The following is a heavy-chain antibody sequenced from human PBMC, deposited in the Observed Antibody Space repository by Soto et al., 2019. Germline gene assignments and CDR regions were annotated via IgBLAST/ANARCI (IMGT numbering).Heavy chain of an antibody. D-gene: IGHD1-1*01. J-gene: IGHJ5*02. CDR3: ARDQLEGNWFDP. V-gene: IGHV4-30-2*01. CDR1: GGSISSGGYS. Sequence: QLQLQESGSGLMKPSQTLSLTCAVSGGSISSGGYSWNWIRQPPGKGLEWIGYIYHRGYTFYNPSPXSXVTISVDKPKNQFSLKLSSVTAADTAVYYCARDQLEGNWFDPWGQGTRVTVSS. CDR2: IYHRGYT.